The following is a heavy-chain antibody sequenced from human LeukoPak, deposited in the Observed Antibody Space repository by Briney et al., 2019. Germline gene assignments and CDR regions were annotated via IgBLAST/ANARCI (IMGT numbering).Heavy chain of an antibody. CDR3: ARGSLPVTRRQLDY. V-gene: IGHV3-33*01. CDR1: GFTFSSYG. D-gene: IGHD4-11*01. J-gene: IGHJ4*02. CDR2: IWYDGSNK. Sequence: GGSLRLSCAASGFTFSSYGMHWVRQAPGKGLEWVAVIWYDGSNKYYADSVKGRFTISRDNSKNTLYLQMNSLRAEDTAVYYCARGSLPVTRRQLDYWGQGTLVTVSS.